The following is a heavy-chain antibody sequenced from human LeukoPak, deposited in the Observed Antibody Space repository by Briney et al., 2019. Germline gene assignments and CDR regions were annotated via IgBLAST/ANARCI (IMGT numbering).Heavy chain of an antibody. D-gene: IGHD5-24*01. V-gene: IGHV4-39*01. J-gene: IGHJ4*02. CDR2: IYYSGST. CDR1: GCSISSISYY. CDR3: ARMDGYKDFFY. Sequence: KASETLSLTCTVSGCSISSISYYWGWIRQPPGKGLEWIGSIYYSGSTYYNPSLNSRATISVNTTKNQFSLKLSSVPAAAPAVYFCARMDGYKDFFYWGQGTLVTVSS.